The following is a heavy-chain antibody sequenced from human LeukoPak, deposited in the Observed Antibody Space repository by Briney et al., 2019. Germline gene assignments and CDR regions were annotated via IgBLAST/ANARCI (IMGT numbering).Heavy chain of an antibody. CDR1: GGSISSSSYY. Sequence: SETLSLTCTVSGGSISSSSYYWGWIRQPPGKGPEWIGSIYYSGSTYYNPSLKSRVTISVDTSKNQFSLKLSSVTAADTAVYYCARLTNRVAAAGTRWGQGTLVTVSS. CDR2: IYYSGST. V-gene: IGHV4-39*01. D-gene: IGHD6-13*01. J-gene: IGHJ4*02. CDR3: ARLTNRVAAAGTR.